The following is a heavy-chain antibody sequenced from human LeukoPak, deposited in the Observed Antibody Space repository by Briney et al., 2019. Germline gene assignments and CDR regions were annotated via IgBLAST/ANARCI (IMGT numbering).Heavy chain of an antibody. J-gene: IGHJ4*02. V-gene: IGHV1-46*01. Sequence: PGGSLRLSCAASKYTFTTYYMHWVRQAPGQGLEWMGMINPSGGSTSYPQKFQGRVTMTRDTSTSTVYMELSSLRSEDTAVYYCAVRETGYWGQGTLVTVSS. CDR2: INPSGGST. D-gene: IGHD3-9*01. CDR3: AVRETGY. CDR1: KYTFTTYY.